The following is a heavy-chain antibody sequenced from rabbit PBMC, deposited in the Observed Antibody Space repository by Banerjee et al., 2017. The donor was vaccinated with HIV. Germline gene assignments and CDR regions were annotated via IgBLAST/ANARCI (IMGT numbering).Heavy chain of an antibody. V-gene: IGHV1S40*01. CDR1: GLDFSSSYW. D-gene: IGHD4-1*01. CDR3: ARDSSGWGGPDYFNF. Sequence: QSLEESGGDLVKPGASLTLTCTASGLDFSSSYWICWVRQAPGKGLEWIACIYTGDGNTYYASWAKGRFTISKTSSTTVTLQMTSLTAADTATYFCARDSSGWGGPDYFNFWGPGTLVTVS. CDR2: IYTGDGNT. J-gene: IGHJ4*01.